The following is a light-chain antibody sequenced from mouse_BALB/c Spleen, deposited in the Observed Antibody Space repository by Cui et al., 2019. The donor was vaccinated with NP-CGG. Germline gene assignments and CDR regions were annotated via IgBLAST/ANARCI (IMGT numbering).Light chain of an antibody. Sequence: QVVVTQESALTTSPGLTVTLTCRSSTGTVTTSNYTNWVQEKPDHLFTGLIGGTNNRAPGVPARFSGSLIGDKAALTITGAQTEDEAIYFCALWYSNHWVFGGGTKLTVL. V-gene: IGLV1*01. CDR2: GTN. J-gene: IGLJ1*01. CDR3: ALWYSNHWV. CDR1: TGTVTTSNY.